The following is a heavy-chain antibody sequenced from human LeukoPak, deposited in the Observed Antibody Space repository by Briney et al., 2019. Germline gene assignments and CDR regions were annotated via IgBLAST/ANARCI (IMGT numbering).Heavy chain of an antibody. J-gene: IGHJ6*03. Sequence: SETLSLTCTVSDGSISGTNYYWAWFRQPPGKGPEWIGNIHHRGTVYYNPSLKSRVTISVDTSKNQFPLNLMSVTAADTAVYFCARVTQYDTSPYSRNYYYVDVWGKGTTVTVSS. CDR1: DGSISGTNYY. V-gene: IGHV4-39*06. CDR3: ARVTQYDTSPYSRNYYYVDV. D-gene: IGHD3-22*01. CDR2: IHHRGTV.